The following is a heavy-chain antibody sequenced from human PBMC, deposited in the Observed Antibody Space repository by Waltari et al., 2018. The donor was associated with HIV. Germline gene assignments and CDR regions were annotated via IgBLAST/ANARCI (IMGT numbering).Heavy chain of an antibody. J-gene: IGHJ5*02. CDR3: GKDGGSFSGWIDP. Sequence: EVHLLESGGTLVQPGGSLTLSCAAPGFLVNTSFLSWFRQAPGKGLEWVSAISGSGGTTYDADSVKGRFTILRDNSRNTMYLQMNSLRAEDTAIYYCGKDGGSFSGWIDPWGQGTLVTVSS. CDR2: ISGSGGTT. CDR1: GFLVNTSF. V-gene: IGHV3-23*01. D-gene: IGHD1-26*01.